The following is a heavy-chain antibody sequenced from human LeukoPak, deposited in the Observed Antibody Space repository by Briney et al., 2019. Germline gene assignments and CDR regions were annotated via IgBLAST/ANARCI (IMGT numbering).Heavy chain of an antibody. CDR2: VYYSGST. CDR3: ARQSISGSSLSYFDY. V-gene: IGHV4-59*01. D-gene: IGHD3-22*01. Sequence: PSETLSLTCTVSGGSISSYYWSWIRQPPGKGLEWIGYVYYSGSTSYNPSLKSRLTISVDTSKNQCSLKLSSVTAADTAVYYCARQSISGSSLSYFDYWGQGTLVNVSS. CDR1: GGSISSYY. J-gene: IGHJ4*02.